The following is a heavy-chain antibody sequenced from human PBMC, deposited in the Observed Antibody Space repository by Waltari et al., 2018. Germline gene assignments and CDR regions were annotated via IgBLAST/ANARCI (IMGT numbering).Heavy chain of an antibody. CDR3: AGGWNDGIHCDY. D-gene: IGHD1-1*01. V-gene: IGHV3-48*03. CDR1: GFTFGSYE. J-gene: IGHJ4*02. CDR2: ISSRGVPG. Sequence: EVQLVESGGGLVQPGGSLRPSCVASGFTFGSYEMNWVRQAPGKWLVSIAKISSRGVPGYYAYAVKGRFTRSRDNAKNSLYLQLNGLRAEDTAVYYCAGGWNDGIHCDYWGQGLLFTVSS.